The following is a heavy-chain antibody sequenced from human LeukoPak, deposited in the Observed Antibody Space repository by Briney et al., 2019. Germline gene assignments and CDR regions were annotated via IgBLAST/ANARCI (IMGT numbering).Heavy chain of an antibody. CDR1: GGSISSSSYY. Sequence: SETLSLTCTVPGGSISSSSYYWGWIRQPPGKGLEWIGSIYYSGSTYYNPSLKSRVTISVDTSKNQFSLKLSSVPAADTAVYYCARHETTVPYFDYWGQGTLVTVSS. CDR2: IYYSGST. J-gene: IGHJ4*02. D-gene: IGHD4-17*01. V-gene: IGHV4-39*01. CDR3: ARHETTVPYFDY.